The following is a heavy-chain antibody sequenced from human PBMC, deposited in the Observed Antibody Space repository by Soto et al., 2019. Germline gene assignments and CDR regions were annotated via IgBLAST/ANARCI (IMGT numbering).Heavy chain of an antibody. CDR2: INHSGST. D-gene: IGHD4-17*01. CDR3: ARSSYGDYEPYYYYGMDV. J-gene: IGHJ6*02. Sequence: SETLSLTCAVYGGSFSGYYWSWIRQPPGKGLEWIGEINHSGSTNYNPSLKSRATISLDTSKNQFSLKLSSVTAADTAVYYCARSSYGDYEPYYYYGMDVWGQGTTVTVSS. V-gene: IGHV4-34*01. CDR1: GGSFSGYY.